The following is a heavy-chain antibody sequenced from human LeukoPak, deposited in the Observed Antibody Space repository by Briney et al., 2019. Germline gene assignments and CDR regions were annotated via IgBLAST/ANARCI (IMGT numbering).Heavy chain of an antibody. Sequence: PGGSLRLSCAASGFTSDNHALSWVRQTPGRGLEWVATITGRSGSTYYADSVRGRFTISRDNSQNRLYLQMNSLRVLDTATYYCVRSSSIMALNYFDLWGQGTLVPVSS. V-gene: IGHV3-23*01. CDR3: VRSSSIMALNYFDL. CDR1: GFTSDNHA. CDR2: ITGRSGST. J-gene: IGHJ4*02. D-gene: IGHD3-16*01.